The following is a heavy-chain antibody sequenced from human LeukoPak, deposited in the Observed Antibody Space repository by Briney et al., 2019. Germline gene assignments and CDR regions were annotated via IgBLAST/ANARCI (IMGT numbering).Heavy chain of an antibody. D-gene: IGHD3-10*01. CDR2: IFYKGST. Sequence: HSETLSLTCNVSGDSISSGDHYWTWIRQTPGTGPQWVGHIFYKGSTYYNPSLESRLKVSIDTSKKQFSLTLSSVTAADTAVYYCARMAISGMCLDFWGQGTSVTVSS. V-gene: IGHV4-30-4*08. CDR1: GDSISSGDHY. CDR3: ARMAISGMCLDF. J-gene: IGHJ4*02.